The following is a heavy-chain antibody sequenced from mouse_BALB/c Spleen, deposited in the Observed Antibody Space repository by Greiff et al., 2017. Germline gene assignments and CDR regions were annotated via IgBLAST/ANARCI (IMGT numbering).Heavy chain of an antibody. Sequence: VQLQQSGAELAKPGASVKMSCKASGYTFTSYWMHWVKQRPGQGLEWIGYINPSTGYTEYNPKFKDKATLTADKSSSTAYMQLSSLTSEDSAVYYCARSDDGYGAMDYWGQGTSVTVSS. V-gene: IGHV1-7*01. CDR1: GYTFTSYW. CDR2: INPSTGYT. CDR3: ARSDDGYGAMDY. J-gene: IGHJ4*01. D-gene: IGHD2-3*01.